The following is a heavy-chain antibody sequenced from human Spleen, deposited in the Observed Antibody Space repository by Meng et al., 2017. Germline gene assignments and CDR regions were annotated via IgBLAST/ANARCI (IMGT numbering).Heavy chain of an antibody. CDR2: INHSGST. CDR1: GGSFSGYY. D-gene: IGHD3-10*01. V-gene: IGHV4-34*01. CDR3: ARSPTYYSNWFDP. J-gene: IGHJ5*02. Sequence: GSLRLSCAVYGGSFSGYYWSWIRQPPGKGLEWIGEINHSGSTNYNPSLKSRVSISVDTSNNHFSLRLSSVTAADTAVYYCARSPTYYSNWFDPWGQGTLITVYS.